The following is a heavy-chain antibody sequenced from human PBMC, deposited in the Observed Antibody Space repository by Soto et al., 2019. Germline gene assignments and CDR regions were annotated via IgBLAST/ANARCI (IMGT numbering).Heavy chain of an antibody. Sequence: SETLSLTRSVSGDSISNLDYFWAWIRQPPGQALEYIGYIYKSATTYYNPSFESRVAISVDTSKSQFSLNVTSVTAADTAVYFCARGRYCLTGRCFPNWFDSWGQGALVTVSS. CDR2: IYKSATT. V-gene: IGHV4-30-4*01. J-gene: IGHJ5*01. CDR1: GDSISNLDYF. CDR3: ARGRYCLTGRCFPNWFDS. D-gene: IGHD7-27*01.